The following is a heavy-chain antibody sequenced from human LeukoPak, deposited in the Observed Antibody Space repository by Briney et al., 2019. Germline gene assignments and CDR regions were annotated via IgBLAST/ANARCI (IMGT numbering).Heavy chain of an antibody. CDR1: GGTFSSYA. J-gene: IGHJ4*02. CDR3: ARVADSYGPSALDY. V-gene: IGHV1-69*06. D-gene: IGHD5-18*01. Sequence: APVKVSCKASGGTFSSYAISWVRQAPGQGLEWMGGIIPIFGTANYAQKFQGRVTITADKSTSTAYMELSGLRSEDTAVYYCARVADSYGPSALDYWGQGTLVTVSS. CDR2: IIPIFGTA.